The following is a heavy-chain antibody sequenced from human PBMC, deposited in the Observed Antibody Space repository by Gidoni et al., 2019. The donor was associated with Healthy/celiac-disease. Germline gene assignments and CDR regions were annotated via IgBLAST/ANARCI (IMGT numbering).Heavy chain of an antibody. V-gene: IGHV3-30-3*01. CDR2: ISYDGSNK. J-gene: IGHJ4*02. CDR3: ARDPGAPGDGSGSYYPDY. Sequence: QVQLVESGGGVVQPGCSLRLPCAASGFTFRSHPMHWVRQAPGKGLEWVAVISYDGSNKYYADSVKGRFTISRDNSKNTLYLQMNSLRAEDTAVYYCARDPGAPGDGSGSYYPDYWGQGTLVTVSS. CDR1: GFTFRSHP. D-gene: IGHD3-10*01.